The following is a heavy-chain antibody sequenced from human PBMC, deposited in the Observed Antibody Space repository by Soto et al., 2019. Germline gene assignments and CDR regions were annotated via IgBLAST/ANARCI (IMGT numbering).Heavy chain of an antibody. Sequence: EVQVLESGGGLVQPGGSVRLSCAASGFTFSNYGMNWVRQAPGKGLEWVSGIRSDGDTTYNSDSVKGRFTVSRDTSKNTVYLQMNSLRAEDTAVYYCAKGKGVGATPDGSNCWGQGTLVTVSS. CDR3: AKGKGVGATPDGSNC. CDR1: GFTFSNYG. CDR2: IRSDGDTT. J-gene: IGHJ4*02. D-gene: IGHD1-26*01. V-gene: IGHV3-23*01.